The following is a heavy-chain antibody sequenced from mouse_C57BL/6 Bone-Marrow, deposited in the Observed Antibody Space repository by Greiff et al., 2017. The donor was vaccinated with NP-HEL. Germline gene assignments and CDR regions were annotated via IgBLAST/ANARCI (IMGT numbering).Heavy chain of an antibody. CDR3: ARAGIYYYGSSPFAY. CDR2: IYPRSGNT. Sequence: VQLQQSGAELARPGASVKLSCKASGYTFTSYGISWVKQRTGQGLEWIGEIYPRSGNTYYNEKFKGKATLTADKSSSTTYMGLRSLTSEDSAVYFCARAGIYYYGSSPFAYWGQGTLVTVSA. CDR1: GYTFTSYG. J-gene: IGHJ3*01. V-gene: IGHV1-81*01. D-gene: IGHD1-1*01.